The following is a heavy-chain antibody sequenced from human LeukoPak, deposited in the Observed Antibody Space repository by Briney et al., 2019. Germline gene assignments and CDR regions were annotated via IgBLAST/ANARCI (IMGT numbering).Heavy chain of an antibody. D-gene: IGHD4-17*01. CDR1: GGTFSSYA. J-gene: IGHJ6*02. CDR2: IIPILGIA. Sequence: GASVKVSCKASGGTFSSYAISWVRQAPGQGLEWMGRIIPILGIANYAQKFQGRVTITADKSTSTAYMELSSLRSEDTAVYYCARDFDGDYLGHYYGMDVWGQRTTVTVSS. CDR3: ARDFDGDYLGHYYGMDV. V-gene: IGHV1-69*04.